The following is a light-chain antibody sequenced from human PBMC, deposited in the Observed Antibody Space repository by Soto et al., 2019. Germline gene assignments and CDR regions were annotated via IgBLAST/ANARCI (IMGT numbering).Light chain of an antibody. J-gene: IGLJ2*01. V-gene: IGLV2-14*01. CDR1: SSDVGGYNY. CDR3: RSYTRRSPLVV. CDR2: DVS. Sequence: HSVLTQPASVSGSPGQSITISCTGTSSDVGGYNYVSWYQQHPGKAPKLMIYDVSNRPSGVSNRFSGSKSGNTASLTISGLQDEDLAEYDCRSYTRRSPLVVFGGGTKLTVL.